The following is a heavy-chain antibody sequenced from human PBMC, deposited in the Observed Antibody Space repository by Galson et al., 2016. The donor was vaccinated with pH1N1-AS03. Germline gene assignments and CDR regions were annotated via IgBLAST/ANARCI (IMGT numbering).Heavy chain of an antibody. CDR1: GFRFRDFP. J-gene: IGHJ6*02. D-gene: IGHD3-10*01. Sequence: SLRLSCAVSGFRFRDFPMNWVRQAPGKGLDWVAIISSDGDERFYVGSAEGRFTISRDNSKNTLFLQMNNMTVEDSAVYYCAREGSSHGPLDSGGLDVWGRGTTVIGFS. CDR3: AREGSSHGPLDSGGLDV. V-gene: IGHV3-30*04. CDR2: ISSDGDER.